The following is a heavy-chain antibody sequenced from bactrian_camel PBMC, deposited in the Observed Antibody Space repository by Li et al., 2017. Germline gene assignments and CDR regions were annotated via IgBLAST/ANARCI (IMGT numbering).Heavy chain of an antibody. CDR2: IGSDGST. V-gene: IGHV3S55*01. CDR3: AATGQDWCYTQRPPAEYHY. J-gene: IGHJ4*01. Sequence: HVQLVESGGGSVQAGGSLRLSCGYSGVTFSSWCMGWFRQAPGKEREGVAAIGSDGSTSYADSVKGRFTISKGNAKNTLYLEMNSLKPEDTGMYYCAATGQDWCYTQRPPAEYHYWGQGTQVTVS. D-gene: IGHD2*01. CDR1: GVTFSSWC.